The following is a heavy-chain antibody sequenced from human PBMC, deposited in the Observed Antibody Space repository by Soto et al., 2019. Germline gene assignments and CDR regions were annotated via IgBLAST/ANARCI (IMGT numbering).Heavy chain of an antibody. V-gene: IGHV5-51*01. D-gene: IGHD3-22*01. CDR3: ASDSSGYYGGFDY. CDR1: GYSFPTYW. Sequence: PGESLKISCKGSGYSFPTYWISWVLQMPGKGLEWMGIIYPSDSDTRYSPSFQGRVTISADKSISTAYLQWSSLKASDTAMYYCASDSSGYYGGFDYWGQGTLVTVSS. CDR2: IYPSDSDT. J-gene: IGHJ4*02.